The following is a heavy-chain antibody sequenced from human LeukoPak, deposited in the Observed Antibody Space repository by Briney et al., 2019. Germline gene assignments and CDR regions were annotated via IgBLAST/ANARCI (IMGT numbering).Heavy chain of an antibody. Sequence: KPSETLSLTCSVSGGSISNYYWNWIRRPAGKGLEWIGRIYASGSTNYNPSLKSRVTISMDKSKNHFSLNLKSVTAADTGFYYCARDFYGDDGHHPFDYWGQGIQVTVSS. CDR2: IYASGST. V-gene: IGHV4-4*07. CDR3: ARDFYGDDGHHPFDY. J-gene: IGHJ4*02. CDR1: GGSISNYY. D-gene: IGHD2/OR15-2a*01.